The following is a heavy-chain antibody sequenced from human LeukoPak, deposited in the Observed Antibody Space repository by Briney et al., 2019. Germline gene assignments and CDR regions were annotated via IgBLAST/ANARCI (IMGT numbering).Heavy chain of an antibody. D-gene: IGHD2-8*01. V-gene: IGHV3-23*01. CDR1: GFIFSEYA. CDR3: AKDSWSRNGICDAFDI. Sequence: GGSLRFSCVASGFIFSEYAMNWVRQAPGKGLEWVSVVGGDDTNYYIDSAKGRFTISRDNSKNTLSLQMNNLRPEDTAVYYCAKDSWSRNGICDAFDIWGQGTMVTVSS. CDR2: VGGDDTN. J-gene: IGHJ3*02.